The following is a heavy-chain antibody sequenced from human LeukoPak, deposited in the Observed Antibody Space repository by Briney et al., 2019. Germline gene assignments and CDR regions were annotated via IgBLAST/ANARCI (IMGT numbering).Heavy chain of an antibody. J-gene: IGHJ5*02. Sequence: PGGSLRLSCVASGFTVSSYYVSWVRQAPGKGLEWVAIINRDGSQTYYVDSVKGRFTISKDNAKNLLYLQMNSLRVEDTAVYYCAGQSYGDLDPWGQGTLVTVPS. CDR3: AGQSYGDLDP. CDR1: GFTVSSYY. V-gene: IGHV3-7*01. CDR2: INRDGSQT. D-gene: IGHD3-16*01.